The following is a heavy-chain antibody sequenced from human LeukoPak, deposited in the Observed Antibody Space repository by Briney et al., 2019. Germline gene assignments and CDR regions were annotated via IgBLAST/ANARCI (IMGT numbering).Heavy chain of an antibody. Sequence: GASVKVSCKASGYTFTGYYMHWVRQAPGQGLERMGWINPNSGGTNYAQKFQGRVTMTRDTSISTAYMELSRLRSDDTAVYYCARETYCGGDCYPYAFDIWGQGTMVTVSS. CDR2: INPNSGGT. CDR1: GYTFTGYY. CDR3: ARETYCGGDCYPYAFDI. D-gene: IGHD2-21*01. J-gene: IGHJ3*02. V-gene: IGHV1-2*02.